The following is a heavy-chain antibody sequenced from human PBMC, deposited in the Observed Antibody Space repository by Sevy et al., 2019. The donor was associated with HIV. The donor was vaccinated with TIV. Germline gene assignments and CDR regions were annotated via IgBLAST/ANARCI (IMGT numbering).Heavy chain of an antibody. Sequence: SETLSLTCSVSGDSISSYGHFWGWIRQPPGKGLEWIGDIFYSGATNYHPSLRSRVTISVDTSKNQFYLKLTSVTAADTAVYYCAKIFDYWGQGTLVTVSS. J-gene: IGHJ4*02. V-gene: IGHV4-39*01. CDR2: IFYSGAT. CDR3: AKIFDY. CDR1: GDSISSYGHF. D-gene: IGHD3-3*01.